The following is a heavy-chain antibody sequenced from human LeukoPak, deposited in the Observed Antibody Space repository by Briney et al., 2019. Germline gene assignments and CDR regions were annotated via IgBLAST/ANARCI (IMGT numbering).Heavy chain of an antibody. CDR1: GFTFGSYG. CDR3: AIMHGYYDGSGYWVQ. D-gene: IGHD3-22*01. V-gene: IGHV3-23*01. Sequence: GGSLRLSCAASGFTFGSYGVSWVRQAPGKGLEWVSFITPNADRTSYADSVEGRFTISRDNPRNTLYMQMNSLRDEDTALYYCAIMHGYYDGSGYWVQWGQGTLVTVSS. CDR2: ITPNADRT. J-gene: IGHJ1*01.